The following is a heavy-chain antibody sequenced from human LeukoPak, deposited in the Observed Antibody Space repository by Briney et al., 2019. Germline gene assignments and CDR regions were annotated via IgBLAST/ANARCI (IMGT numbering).Heavy chain of an antibody. D-gene: IGHD6-13*01. J-gene: IGHJ4*02. V-gene: IGHV3-30-3*01. CDR2: ISYDGSNK. CDR3: ARPYTSSWYLFDY. Sequence: GGSLRLSCAASGFTFSSYAMHWVRQAPGKGLEWVAVISYDGSNKYYADSVKGRFTISRDNSKNTLYLQMNSLRAEDTALYYCARPYTSSWYLFDYWGQGTLVTVSS. CDR1: GFTFSSYA.